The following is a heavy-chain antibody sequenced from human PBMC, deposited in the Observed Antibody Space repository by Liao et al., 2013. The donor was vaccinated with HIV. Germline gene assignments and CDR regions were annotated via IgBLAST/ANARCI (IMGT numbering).Heavy chain of an antibody. D-gene: IGHD2-21*01. CDR1: GGSIANYF. J-gene: IGHJ3*02. CDR2: IYYSGST. V-gene: IGHV4-59*01. CDR3: AREGRGVYCGGDCYPYAFDI. Sequence: QVQLQESGPGLVKPSETLSLTCTISGGSIANYFWHWIRQPPGKGLELIGYIYYSGSTNYNPSLKSRVTISIDTSKNQFSLRLNSVTAADTAIYYCAREGRGVYCGGDCYPYAFDIWGPRDNGHRLF.